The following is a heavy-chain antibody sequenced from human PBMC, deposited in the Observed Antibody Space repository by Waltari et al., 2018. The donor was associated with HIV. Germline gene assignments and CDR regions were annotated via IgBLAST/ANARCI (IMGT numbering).Heavy chain of an antibody. CDR3: ARHKNRGSYFPVDF. J-gene: IGHJ4*02. CDR2: IFYSGTT. V-gene: IGHV4-39*07. D-gene: IGHD1-26*01. CDR1: GFSISSNNYY. Sequence: QLQLHESGPGLVKPSETLSLTCIVSGFSISSNNYYWGWIRQPPGKGLEWIGNIFYSGTTNYNPSLESRVTISIDTSKSQCALNLDSVTAADTAIYYCARHKNRGSYFPVDFWGQGTLVAVSS.